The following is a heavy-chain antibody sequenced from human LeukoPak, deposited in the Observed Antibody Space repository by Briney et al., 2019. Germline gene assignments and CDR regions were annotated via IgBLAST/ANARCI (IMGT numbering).Heavy chain of an antibody. Sequence: SETLSLTCTVSGGSISGYYWSWIRQPPGQALEWIGYIYSSGATNSNPSLKSRVTISVDSSKNQFSLKLTSVTAADTAVYYCARRFDTSGWVDYWGQGTLVTVSS. V-gene: IGHV4-4*09. J-gene: IGHJ4*02. CDR1: GGSISGYY. CDR2: IYSSGAT. D-gene: IGHD6-19*01. CDR3: ARRFDTSGWVDY.